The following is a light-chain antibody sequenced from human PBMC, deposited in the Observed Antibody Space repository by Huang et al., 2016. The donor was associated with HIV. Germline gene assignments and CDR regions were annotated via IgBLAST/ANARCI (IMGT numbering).Light chain of an antibody. CDR2: DTS. V-gene: IGKV3-11*01. J-gene: IGKJ1*01. Sequence: EIVLTQSPATLYLSPGERATLSCRASQSVSSDLAWYQQKPGQAPRLLIYDTSSRATGLPARFSGSGSGTDFTLTIRSLEPEDFAVYYCQQRSNWPPWTFGQGTKVEIK. CDR1: QSVSSD. CDR3: QQRSNWPPWT.